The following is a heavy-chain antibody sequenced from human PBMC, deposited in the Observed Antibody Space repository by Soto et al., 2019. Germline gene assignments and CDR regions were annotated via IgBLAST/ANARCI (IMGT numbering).Heavy chain of an antibody. D-gene: IGHD3-16*02. CDR2: IYYSGST. J-gene: IGHJ4*02. Sequence: SETLSLTCTVSGGSISSGGYYWSWIRQHPGKGLEWTGYIYYSGSTYYNPSLKSRVTISVDTSKNQFSLKLSSVTAADTAVYYCARLAPHSVCGSYRSSPQIDYWGQGTLVTVSS. V-gene: IGHV4-31*03. CDR3: ARLAPHSVCGSYRSSPQIDY. CDR1: GGSISSGGYY.